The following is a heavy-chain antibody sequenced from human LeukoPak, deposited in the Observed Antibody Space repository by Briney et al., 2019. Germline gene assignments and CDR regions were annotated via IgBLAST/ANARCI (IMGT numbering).Heavy chain of an antibody. Sequence: TGGSLRLSCAASGFNVSGNYMSWVRQAPGKGLEWVSVIYLDGTTYYADSVKGRFTISRDNSKNTLYLQMNSLRAEDTALYYCARTPLVRYFDSWGQGTLVTVSS. CDR2: IYLDGTT. V-gene: IGHV3-53*01. CDR1: GFNVSGNY. CDR3: ARTPLVRYFDS. J-gene: IGHJ4*02. D-gene: IGHD2-2*01.